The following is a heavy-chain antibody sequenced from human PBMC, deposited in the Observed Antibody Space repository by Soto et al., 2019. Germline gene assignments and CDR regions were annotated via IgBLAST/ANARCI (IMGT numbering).Heavy chain of an antibody. CDR1: GGSISSGDYY. V-gene: IGHV4-30-4*01. D-gene: IGHD3-10*01. Sequence: SETLSLTCTVSGGSISSGDYYWSWIRQPPGKGLEWIGYIYYSGSTYYNPSLKSRVTISVDTSKNQFSLKLSSVTAADTAVYYCASGRITMVRGVIGSSFDPWGQGTLVTVSS. CDR2: IYYSGST. J-gene: IGHJ5*02. CDR3: ASGRITMVRGVIGSSFDP.